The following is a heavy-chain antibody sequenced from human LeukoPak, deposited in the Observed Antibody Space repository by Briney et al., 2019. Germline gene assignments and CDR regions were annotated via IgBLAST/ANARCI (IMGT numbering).Heavy chain of an antibody. V-gene: IGHV3-7*01. D-gene: IGHD6-13*01. J-gene: IGHJ4*02. Sequence: QTGGSLRPSCAASEFSFSLYWMSWVRQAPGKGLEWVASIKQDGSDQYYVDSVKGRLTISRDNAENFLYLQMNSLRADDTAVYYCARTRYSSTWFLFDFWGQGDLVTVSS. CDR1: EFSFSLYW. CDR3: ARTRYSSTWFLFDF. CDR2: IKQDGSDQ.